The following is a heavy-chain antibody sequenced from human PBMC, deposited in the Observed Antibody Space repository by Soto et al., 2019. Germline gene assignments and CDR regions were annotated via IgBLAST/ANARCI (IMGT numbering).Heavy chain of an antibody. D-gene: IGHD2-21*02. Sequence: QVQLQQWGAGLLKPSETLSLTCAVYGGSFSGYYWSWIRQPPGKGLEWIGEINHSGSTNYNPSLKSRVTISVDTSKTQFSLKLSSVTAADTAVYYCARRPGGNSAIDYWGQGTLVTVSS. J-gene: IGHJ4*02. CDR3: ARRPGGNSAIDY. V-gene: IGHV4-34*01. CDR2: INHSGST. CDR1: GGSFSGYY.